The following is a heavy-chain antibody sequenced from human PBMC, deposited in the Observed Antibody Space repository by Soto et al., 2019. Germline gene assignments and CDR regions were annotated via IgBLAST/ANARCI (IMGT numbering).Heavy chain of an antibody. J-gene: IGHJ4*02. V-gene: IGHV1-18*01. CDR2: ISPYNRKT. CDR3: ARDLDGSGNYYTDD. CDR1: GYPFSSIG. Sequence: ASVKVSCKTSGYPFSSIGISWVRQAPGQGLEWMGCISPYNRKTYYAQRLKGRVTMTTDTSTSTAYMELRSLRSDDTAVYFCARDLDGSGNYYTDDGGPGTLVPASS. D-gene: IGHD3-10*01.